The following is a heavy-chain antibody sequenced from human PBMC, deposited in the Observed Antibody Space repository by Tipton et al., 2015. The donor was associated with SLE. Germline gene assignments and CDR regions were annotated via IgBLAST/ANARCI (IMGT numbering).Heavy chain of an antibody. CDR3: AREGAYYGGNSFDY. J-gene: IGHJ4*02. D-gene: IGHD4-23*01. CDR1: GGSISSYY. CDR2: IYYSGST. Sequence: GLVKPSETLSLTCTVSGGSISSYYWSWIRQPPGKGLEWIGYIYYSGSTNYNPSLKSRVTISVDTSKNQFSLKLSSVTAADTAVYYCAREGAYYGGNSFDYWGQGTLVTVSS. V-gene: IGHV4-59*01.